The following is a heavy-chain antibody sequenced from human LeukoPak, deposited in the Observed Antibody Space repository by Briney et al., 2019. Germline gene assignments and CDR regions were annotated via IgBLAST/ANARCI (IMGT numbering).Heavy chain of an antibody. Sequence: PSETLSLTCTVSGGSISGYYWSWIRQPPGKGLEWIGYIYNSGSTNCNPSLKSRVTISVDTSKNQFSLKLSSVTAADTAVYYCARRYSSGSLDYWGQGTLVTVSS. J-gene: IGHJ4*02. CDR2: IYNSGST. V-gene: IGHV4-59*08. CDR1: GGSISGYY. D-gene: IGHD6-19*01. CDR3: ARRYSSGSLDY.